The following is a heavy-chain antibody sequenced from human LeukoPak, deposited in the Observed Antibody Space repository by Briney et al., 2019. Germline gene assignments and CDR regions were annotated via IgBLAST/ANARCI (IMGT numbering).Heavy chain of an antibody. D-gene: IGHD3-22*01. J-gene: IGHJ4*02. V-gene: IGHV1-18*04. CDR1: GYTFTAYY. CDR3: ARVRDYYDSSGPTRGFDY. CDR2: ISAYNGNT. Sequence: ASVKVSCKASGYTFTAYYMHWVRQAPGQGLEWMGWISAYNGNTNYAQKLQGRVTMTTDTSTSTAYMELRSLRSDDTAVYYCARVRDYYDSSGPTRGFDYWGQGTLVTVSS.